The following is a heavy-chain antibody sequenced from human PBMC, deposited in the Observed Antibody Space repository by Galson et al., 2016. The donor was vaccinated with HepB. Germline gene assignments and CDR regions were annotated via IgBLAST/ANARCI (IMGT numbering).Heavy chain of an antibody. CDR3: ARGIIAALRVDP. D-gene: IGHD6-6*01. Sequence: SVKVSCKASGYTFTGYYMHWVRQAPGQGLEWMGWINPNSGGTNYAQKFQSRVTMTRDTSISTAYMELSRLKSDDTAVYYCARGIIAALRVDPWGQGTLVTVSS. V-gene: IGHV1-2*02. CDR1: GYTFTGYY. J-gene: IGHJ5*02. CDR2: INPNSGGT.